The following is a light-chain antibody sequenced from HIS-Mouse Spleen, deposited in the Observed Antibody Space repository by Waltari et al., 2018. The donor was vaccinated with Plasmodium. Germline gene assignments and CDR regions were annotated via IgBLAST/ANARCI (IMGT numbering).Light chain of an antibody. CDR2: AAS. J-gene: IGKJ4*01. Sequence: AIRMTQSPSSFSASTGDRVTITCRASQGISSYLAWYQPKPGKAPKRLIYAASTLQSGVPSRFSGSGSGTDFTLTIGCLQSEDFATYYCQQYYSYLLTFGGGTKVEIK. V-gene: IGKV1-8*01. CDR1: QGISSY. CDR3: QQYYSYLLT.